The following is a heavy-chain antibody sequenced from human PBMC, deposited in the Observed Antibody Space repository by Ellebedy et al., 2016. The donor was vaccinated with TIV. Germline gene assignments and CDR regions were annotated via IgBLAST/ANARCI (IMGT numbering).Heavy chain of an antibody. J-gene: IGHJ3*02. Sequence: MPSETLSLTCAVSGGSISSYSWWSWVRQPPGKGLEWIGEIFHSGITIYNPSLKSRVTISVDKSNNQFSLNLSSVTAADTAVYYCARSYKRTARDAFDIWGQGTMVTVSS. D-gene: IGHD1-14*01. CDR2: IFHSGIT. CDR3: ARSYKRTARDAFDI. V-gene: IGHV4-4*02. CDR1: GGSISSYSW.